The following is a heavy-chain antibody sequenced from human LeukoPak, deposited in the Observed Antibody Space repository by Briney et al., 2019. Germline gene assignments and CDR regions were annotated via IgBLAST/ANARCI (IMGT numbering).Heavy chain of an antibody. D-gene: IGHD4-23*01. J-gene: IGHJ5*02. CDR1: GGSISSGDYY. Sequence: PSETLSLTCTVSGGSISSGDYYWRWIRQPAGKGLEWIGRVYISGFTNYNPSLKSRVTISVDTSRNQFSLKLSSVTAADTAVYYCARDHEGGNYGGNSNWFDPWGQGTLVTVSS. CDR2: VYISGFT. CDR3: ARDHEGGNYGGNSNWFDP. V-gene: IGHV4-61*02.